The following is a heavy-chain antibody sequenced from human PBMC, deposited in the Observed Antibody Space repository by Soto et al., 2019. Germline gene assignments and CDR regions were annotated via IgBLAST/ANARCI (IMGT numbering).Heavy chain of an antibody. V-gene: IGHV4-30-2*01. Sequence: QLQLRESGSGLVKPSQTLSLTCAVSGGSINSGGYSWSWIRQPPGKGLEWIGYIYHSGSTYYNTSLTSRVTISVDRSKNQFSLKLSSVTAADTAVYYCARGGTTVTTFSFWGQGTLVTVSS. CDR2: IYHSGST. J-gene: IGHJ1*01. CDR3: ARGGTTVTTFSF. CDR1: GGSINSGGYS. D-gene: IGHD4-17*01.